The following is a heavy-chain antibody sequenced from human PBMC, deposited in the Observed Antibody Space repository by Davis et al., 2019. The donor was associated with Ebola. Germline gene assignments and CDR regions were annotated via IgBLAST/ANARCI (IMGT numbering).Heavy chain of an antibody. V-gene: IGHV4-34*01. J-gene: IGHJ4*02. D-gene: IGHD3-10*01. CDR2: INHSGST. CDR3: ARGPYGSGSY. CDR1: GGSFSGYY. Sequence: ETLSLTCAVYGGSFSGYYWSWIRQPPGKGLEWIGEINHSGSTNYNPSLKSRVTISVDTSKNQFSLKLSSVTAADTAVYYCARGPYGSGSYWGQGTLVTVSS.